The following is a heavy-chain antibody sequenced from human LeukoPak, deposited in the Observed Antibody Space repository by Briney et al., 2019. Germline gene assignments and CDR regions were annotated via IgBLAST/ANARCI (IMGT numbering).Heavy chain of an antibody. D-gene: IGHD2-2*01. CDR1: GYSFRHYW. CDR2: IDPRDSYA. CDR3: ARHWGYVLPTATWNP. V-gene: IGHV5-10-1*01. Sequence: GESLKISCKASGYSFRHYWISWVRQMPGKGLEWMVRIDPRDSYANYSPSFQCNVTISADKSISTAYLLWSCLISADSAMYYCARHWGYVLPTATWNPWGQGTLVTVSS. J-gene: IGHJ5*02.